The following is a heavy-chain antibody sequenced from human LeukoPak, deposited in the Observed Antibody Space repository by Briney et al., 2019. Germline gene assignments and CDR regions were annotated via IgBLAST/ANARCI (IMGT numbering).Heavy chain of an antibody. Sequence: PGGSLRLSCTASGLLFDTHAMAWVRQTPGRGPEWVCSISAGGSASYYADFLKGRFTISRDSSENTVLLHMNSLRAEDTAIYYCARGFYGSGSSFFDHWGQGILVTVSS. CDR3: ARGFYGSGSSFFDH. CDR1: GLLFDTHA. D-gene: IGHD3-10*01. CDR2: ISAGGSAS. V-gene: IGHV3-23*01. J-gene: IGHJ4*02.